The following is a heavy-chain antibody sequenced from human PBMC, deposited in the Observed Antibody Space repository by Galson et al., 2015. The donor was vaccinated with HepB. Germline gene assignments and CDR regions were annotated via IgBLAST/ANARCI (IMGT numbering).Heavy chain of an antibody. CDR1: GFTVSSYS. V-gene: IGHV3-23*01. D-gene: IGHD3-22*01. CDR3: GKEGRAYDSSGYFDY. Sequence: SLRLSCAASGFTVSSYSMSWVRQAPGKGLEWVSAICGSGGSTYYADSVRGRSTISSDNSKNTQFLLMNILTAEDTDGYYCGKEGRAYDSSGYFDYWGQGTLVTVSS. CDR2: ICGSGGST. J-gene: IGHJ4*02.